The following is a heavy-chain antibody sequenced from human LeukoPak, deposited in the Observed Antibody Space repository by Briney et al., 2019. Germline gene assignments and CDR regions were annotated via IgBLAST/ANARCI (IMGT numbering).Heavy chain of an antibody. CDR2: ISSNGKTI. CDR1: GFTFSSYN. CDR3: AARKVRGVWFYLDY. Sequence: GGSLRLSCATSGFTFSSYNMNWVRQAPGKGLEWVSFISSNGKTIHYADSVKGQFAISTDNSKNTLYLQMNSLRVEDTAVYFCAARKVRGVWFYLDYWGQGTLVTVSS. D-gene: IGHD3-10*01. V-gene: IGHV3-48*01. J-gene: IGHJ4*02.